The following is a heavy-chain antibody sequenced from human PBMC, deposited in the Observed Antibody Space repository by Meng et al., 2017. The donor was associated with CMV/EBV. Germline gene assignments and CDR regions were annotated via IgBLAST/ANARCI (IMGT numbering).Heavy chain of an antibody. V-gene: IGHV3-53*01. Sequence: ELQLVESGGCLSQAGGSLRLSCAASGFTVSNNYMRWFRQAPGKGLEWVSLIYSEGTTDYADSVKGRFTISRDNSKNTLYLQMNSLRAEDTAVYYCARDGNYHGVWGQGTLVTVSS. D-gene: IGHD1-7*01. CDR3: ARDGNYHGV. CDR2: IYSEGTT. CDR1: GFTVSNNY. J-gene: IGHJ4*02.